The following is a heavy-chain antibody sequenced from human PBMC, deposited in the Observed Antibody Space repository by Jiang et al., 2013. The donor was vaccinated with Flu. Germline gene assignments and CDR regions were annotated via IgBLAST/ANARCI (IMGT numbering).Heavy chain of an antibody. CDR2: TYYRSKWYL. V-gene: IGHV6-1*01. J-gene: IGHJ4*02. CDR3: ASGPGDY. CDR1: GDSVSSDSAA. Sequence: SQTLSLTCTISGDSVSSDSAAWNWIRQSPSRGLEWLGRTYYRSKWYLDYALSVQSRITINPDTSKNQFSLHLKSVTPEDSALYYCASGPGDYWGQGIRGHRSPQ.